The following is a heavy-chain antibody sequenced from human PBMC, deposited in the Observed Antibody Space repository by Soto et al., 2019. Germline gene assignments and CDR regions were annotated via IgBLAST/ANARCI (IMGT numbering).Heavy chain of an antibody. J-gene: IGHJ4*02. CDR1: GYSFTSCY. Sequence: ASVKVSCKASGYSFTSCYMHWVRQAPGQGLEWMGIINPGGGSTSYAQRFQGRVTMTRDTSTSTAYMELRSLRSDDTAVYYCARDGYYYDSSGSDYWGQGTLVTVSS. V-gene: IGHV1-46*01. D-gene: IGHD3-22*01. CDR2: INPGGGST. CDR3: ARDGYYYDSSGSDY.